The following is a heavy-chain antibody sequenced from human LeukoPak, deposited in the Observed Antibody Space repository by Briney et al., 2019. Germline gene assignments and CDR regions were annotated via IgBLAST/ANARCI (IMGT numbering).Heavy chain of an antibody. Sequence: SETLSLTCTVSGGSISSGGYYWSWIRQPPGKGLEWIGEINHSGSTNYNPSLKSRVTISVDTSKNQFSLKLSSVTAADTAVYYCARGKTGTHYFDYWGQGTLVTVSS. V-gene: IGHV4-39*07. D-gene: IGHD1-7*01. CDR3: ARGKTGTHYFDY. J-gene: IGHJ4*02. CDR2: INHSGST. CDR1: GGSISSGGYY.